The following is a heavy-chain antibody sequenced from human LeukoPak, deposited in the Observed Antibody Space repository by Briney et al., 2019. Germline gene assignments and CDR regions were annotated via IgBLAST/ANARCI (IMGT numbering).Heavy chain of an antibody. V-gene: IGHV1-69*01. J-gene: IGHJ4*02. CDR2: IIPIFGTA. D-gene: IGHD3-3*01. CDR1: GGTFSSYA. CDR3: ASTDRITIFGVVKDY. Sequence: SVKVSCKASGGTFSSYAISWVRQAPGQGLEWMGGIIPIFGTANYAQKFQGRVTITADESTSTAYMELSSLRSEDTAVYYCASTDRITIFGVVKDYWGQGTLVTVSS.